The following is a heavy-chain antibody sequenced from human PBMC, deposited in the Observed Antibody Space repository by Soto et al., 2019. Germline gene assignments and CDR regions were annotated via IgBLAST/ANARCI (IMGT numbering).Heavy chain of an antibody. J-gene: IGHJ6*03. V-gene: IGHV1-2*04. CDR1: GYTFTGYY. CDR2: INPNSGGT. D-gene: IGHD1-1*01. CDR3: ARGAGEKRWHYYYMDV. Sequence: ASVKVSCKASGYTFTGYYMHWLRQSPEQGLEWMGWINPNSGGTNYAQKFQGWVTMTRDTSISTAYMELSRLRSDDTAVYYCARGAGEKRWHYYYMDVWGKGTTVTVSS.